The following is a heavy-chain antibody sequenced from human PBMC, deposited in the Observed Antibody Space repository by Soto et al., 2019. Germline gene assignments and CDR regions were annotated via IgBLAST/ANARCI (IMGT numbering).Heavy chain of an antibody. Sequence: GGSLRLSCAASGRTFSNFAMSWVRQAPGKGLEWVSASSDSGGKTYYADSVKGRFTISRDSSKKTLYLQMNSLRAADTAVYYCAKGIKWELHLDYWGQGTLVTVS. CDR2: SSDSGGKT. CDR3: AKGIKWELHLDY. J-gene: IGHJ4*02. CDR1: GRTFSNFA. D-gene: IGHD1-26*01. V-gene: IGHV3-23*01.